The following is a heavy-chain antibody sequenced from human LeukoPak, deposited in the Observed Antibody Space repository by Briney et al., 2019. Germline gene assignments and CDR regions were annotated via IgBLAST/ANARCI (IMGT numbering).Heavy chain of an antibody. J-gene: IGHJ3*02. D-gene: IGHD3-22*01. CDR3: ARYLRGHYYHSSGYLYAFDM. Sequence: ASVKVSCKASGYTFTSYYIHWVRQAPGQGLEWMGIIGPIGDSTTYAQKFQGRVTMTTDTSTSTVYMELSSLRSEDTAVYYCARYLRGHYYHSSGYLYAFDMWGQGTMVTVSS. CDR1: GYTFTSYY. CDR2: IGPIGDST. V-gene: IGHV1-46*01.